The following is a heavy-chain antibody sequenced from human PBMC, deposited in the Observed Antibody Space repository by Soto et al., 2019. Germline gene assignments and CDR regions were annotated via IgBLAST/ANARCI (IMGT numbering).Heavy chain of an antibody. J-gene: IGHJ4*02. V-gene: IGHV3-30*14. CDR2: VSHDGKSG. CDR3: ARLDKFNGGWS. CDR1: GFTFSSYA. D-gene: IGHD6-19*01. Sequence: QVPLVESGGGVVQPGRSLRLSCAASGFTFSSYAMHWVRRAPGKGLEWVAAVSHDGKSGFYADSVSGRFTVSRDNSNSLVYLQMARLRPEGTALFYCARLDKFNGGWSWGQGTAVTVSS.